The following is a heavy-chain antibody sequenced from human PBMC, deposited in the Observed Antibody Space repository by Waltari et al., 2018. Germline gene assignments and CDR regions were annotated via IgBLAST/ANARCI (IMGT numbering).Heavy chain of an antibody. Sequence: QVQLQQWGAGLLKPSKTLSLTCAVYGGSFSGYYWSWIRQPPGRGLEWIGEIKHSGSTNYNPSLKSRVTISVDTSKNQFSLKLSSVTAADTAVYYCARHVIRPYKWFAEYYYGMDVWGQGTTVTVSS. CDR2: IKHSGST. J-gene: IGHJ6*02. CDR1: GGSFSGYY. D-gene: IGHD3-10*01. V-gene: IGHV4-34*01. CDR3: ARHVIRPYKWFAEYYYGMDV.